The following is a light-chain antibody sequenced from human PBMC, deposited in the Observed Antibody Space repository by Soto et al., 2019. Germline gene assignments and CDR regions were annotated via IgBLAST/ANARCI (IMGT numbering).Light chain of an antibody. V-gene: IGKV1-13*02. Sequence: AIQLTQSPSSLSASVGDRVTITCRASQGISSALAWYQQKPGKAPKLLIYDASSLESGVPSRFSGSGSGTAFTLNISSLQPEDFATYYCQQFNSYPRTFGQGTKLEIK. J-gene: IGKJ2*01. CDR1: QGISSA. CDR3: QQFNSYPRT. CDR2: DAS.